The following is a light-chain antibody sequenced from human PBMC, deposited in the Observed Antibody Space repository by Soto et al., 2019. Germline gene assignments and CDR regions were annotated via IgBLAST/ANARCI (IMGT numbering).Light chain of an antibody. Sequence: EIVLTQSPATLSLSPGERATLSCRASQNVSTYLAWYQQKPGQAPRLLIYDASNRATGIPARFSGSESGTDFTLTISSLEPEYFAVYYCQQRTNWLTFGPGTKVDIK. CDR2: DAS. V-gene: IGKV3-11*01. CDR1: QNVSTY. J-gene: IGKJ3*01. CDR3: QQRTNWLT.